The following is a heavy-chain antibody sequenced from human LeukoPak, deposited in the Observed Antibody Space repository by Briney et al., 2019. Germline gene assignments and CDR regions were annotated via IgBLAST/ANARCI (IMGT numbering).Heavy chain of an antibody. Sequence: PSETLSLTCTVSGGSISSYYWSWIRQPPGKGLEWIGYIYYSGSTNYNPSLKSRVTISVDTSKNQFSLKLSSVTAADTAVYYCAGAPSIAAAGSWGQGTLVTVSS. CDR3: AGAPSIAAAGS. CDR1: GGSISSYY. V-gene: IGHV4-59*01. D-gene: IGHD6-13*01. CDR2: IYYSGST. J-gene: IGHJ4*02.